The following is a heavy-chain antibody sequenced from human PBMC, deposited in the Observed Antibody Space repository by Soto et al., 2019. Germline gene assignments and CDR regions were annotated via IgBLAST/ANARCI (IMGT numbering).Heavy chain of an antibody. V-gene: IGHV3-30*18. J-gene: IGHJ4*02. D-gene: IGHD1-1*01. Sequence: GALRLSCASSGFTFSNYAMHWVLQAPVKGLEWVALTSYYGNNEYYTDSVKGRFTISRDNSKNTLFLQMNSPRPEDTAVYYCAKDKGVFNWATSYFDYWGQGALVTVSS. CDR3: AKDKGVFNWATSYFDY. CDR1: GFTFSNYA. CDR2: TSYYGNNE.